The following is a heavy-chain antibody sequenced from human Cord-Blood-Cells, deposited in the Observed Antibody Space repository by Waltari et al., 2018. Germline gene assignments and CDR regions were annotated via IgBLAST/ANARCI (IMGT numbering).Heavy chain of an antibody. D-gene: IGHD6-13*01. CDR1: GYTFTSYA. CDR3: ARGQQLGFSDY. J-gene: IGHJ4*02. Sequence: QVQLVQSGAEGKKPGASVKVSCKASGYTFTSYAMHWVRQAPGQRLEWMGCINAGNGNTKYSQKFQGRVTITRDTSASTAYMELSSLRSEDTAVYYCARGQQLGFSDYWGQGTLVTVSS. CDR2: INAGNGNT. V-gene: IGHV1-3*01.